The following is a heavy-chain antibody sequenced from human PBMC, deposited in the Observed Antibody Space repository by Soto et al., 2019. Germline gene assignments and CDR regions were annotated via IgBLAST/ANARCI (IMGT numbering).Heavy chain of an antibody. CDR1: GGSFSGYY. CDR2: INHSGST. D-gene: IGHD2-2*01. V-gene: IGHV4-34*01. J-gene: IGHJ6*03. CDR3: ARGYCSSTSCYRGYYYMDV. Sequence: SETLSLTCAVYGGSFSGYYWSWIRQPPGKGLEWIGEINHSGSTNYNPSLKSRVTISVDTSKNQFSLKLSSVTAADTAVYYCARGYCSSTSCYRGYYYMDVWGKGTTVTVSS.